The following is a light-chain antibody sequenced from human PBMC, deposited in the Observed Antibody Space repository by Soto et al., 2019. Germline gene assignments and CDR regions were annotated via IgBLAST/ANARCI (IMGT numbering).Light chain of an antibody. Sequence: QSALTQPASVSGSPGQSLTISCTGTSSDVGSYNYVSWYQQHPGKAPKLMIYEVSNRPSGVSNRFSGSKSGNTASLTISGLQAEDEADYYCISYTSSSTLYVFGTGTKVTVL. CDR1: SSDVGSYNY. CDR3: ISYTSSSTLYV. J-gene: IGLJ1*01. V-gene: IGLV2-14*01. CDR2: EVS.